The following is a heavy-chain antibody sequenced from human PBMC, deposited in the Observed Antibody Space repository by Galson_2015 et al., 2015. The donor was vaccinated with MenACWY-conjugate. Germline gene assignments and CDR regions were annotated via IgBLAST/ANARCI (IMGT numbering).Heavy chain of an antibody. Sequence: LTCTVSGGSISRHYWSWFRHPPGKVLEWVAYIRDTGSLKDNPSLKSRVTMSADKSNHQLSLRLISVTAADTAVYYCARLPTWGSSFGYFDYWGQGILGAVSS. J-gene: IGHJ4*02. CDR2: IRDTGSL. CDR1: GGSISRHY. V-gene: IGHV4-59*08. D-gene: IGHD7-27*01. CDR3: ARLPTWGSSFGYFDY.